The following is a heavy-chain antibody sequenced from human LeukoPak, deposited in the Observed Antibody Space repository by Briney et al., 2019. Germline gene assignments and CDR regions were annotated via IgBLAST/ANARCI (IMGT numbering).Heavy chain of an antibody. V-gene: IGHV3-30*01. J-gene: IGHJ3*02. CDR1: GFTFISYA. CDR3: ARDREYYYDTSGLANDAFDI. D-gene: IGHD3-22*01. Sequence: PGGSLRLSCAASGFTFISYAMHWVRQAPGKGLEWVAVISYDGSKKYYADSVTGRFTISRDNSKNTLYLQMNSLRAEDTAVYYCARDREYYYDTSGLANDAFDIWGLGTMVTVSS. CDR2: ISYDGSKK.